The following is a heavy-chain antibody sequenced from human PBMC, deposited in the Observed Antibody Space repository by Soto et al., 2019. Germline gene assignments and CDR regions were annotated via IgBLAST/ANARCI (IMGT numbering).Heavy chain of an antibody. Sequence: ASVKVSCKASGGTFSSYAISWVRQAPGQGLEWMGGIIPIFGTANYAQKFQGRVTITADKSTSTAYMELSSLRSEDTAVYYCARDPSEYSSSWADPWGQGTLVTVSS. CDR3: ARDPSEYSSSWADP. CDR2: IIPIFGTA. V-gene: IGHV1-69*06. J-gene: IGHJ5*02. CDR1: GGTFSSYA. D-gene: IGHD6-13*01.